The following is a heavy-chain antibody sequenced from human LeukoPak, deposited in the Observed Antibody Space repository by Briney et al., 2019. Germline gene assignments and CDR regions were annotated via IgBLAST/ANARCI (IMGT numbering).Heavy chain of an antibody. Sequence: ASVKVSCKASGGTFSSYAISWVRQAPGQGLEWMGRIIPIFGTANYAQKFQGRVTITTDESTSTAYMELSSLRSEDTAVYYCASPSCDSTSCYGWFDPWGQGTLVTVSS. CDR2: IIPIFGTA. J-gene: IGHJ5*02. D-gene: IGHD2-2*01. CDR3: ASPSCDSTSCYGWFDP. V-gene: IGHV1-69*05. CDR1: GGTFSSYA.